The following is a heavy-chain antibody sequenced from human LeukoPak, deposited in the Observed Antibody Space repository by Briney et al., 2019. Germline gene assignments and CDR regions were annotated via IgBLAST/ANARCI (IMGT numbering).Heavy chain of an antibody. CDR2: IIPIFGTA. D-gene: IGHD5-24*01. Sequence: SVKVSCKASGGTFSSYAISWVRQAPGQGLEWMGGIIPIFGTANYAQKFQGRVTITTDESTSTAYMELSSLRSEDTAVYYCARSGSRRVVYKFWGQGTLVTVSS. CDR1: GGTFSSYA. CDR3: ARSGSRRVVYKF. J-gene: IGHJ4*02. V-gene: IGHV1-69*05.